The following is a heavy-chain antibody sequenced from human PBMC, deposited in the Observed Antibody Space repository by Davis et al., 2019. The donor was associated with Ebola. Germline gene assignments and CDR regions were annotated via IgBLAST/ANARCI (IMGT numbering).Heavy chain of an antibody. CDR2: INGVETSS. CDR1: GFTFSNYW. D-gene: IGHD5-18*01. CDR3: ARGPPWDTLGFDAFDI. J-gene: IGHJ3*02. Sequence: HTGGSLRLSCAASGFTFSNYWMHWVRQVPGKGLVWVSRINGVETSSRYADSVKGRFTTSRDNAKNSLFLQMNSLRAEDTGIYFCARGPPWDTLGFDAFDIWGHGTMVTVSS. V-gene: IGHV3-74*01.